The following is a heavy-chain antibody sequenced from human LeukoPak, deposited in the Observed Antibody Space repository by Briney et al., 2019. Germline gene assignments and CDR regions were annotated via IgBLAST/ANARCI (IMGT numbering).Heavy chain of an antibody. CDR2: INPNSGGT. D-gene: IGHD3-3*01. CDR1: GYTFTGYY. CDR3: ARDRATYYDFWSGSDY. V-gene: IGHV1-2*02. J-gene: IGHJ4*02. Sequence: AASVKVSCKASGYTFTGYYMHWVRQAPGQGLEWMGWINPNSGGTNYAQKFQGRVTMTRDTSISTAYMELSRLRSDDTAVYYCARDRATYYDFWSGSDYWGQGTLVTVSS.